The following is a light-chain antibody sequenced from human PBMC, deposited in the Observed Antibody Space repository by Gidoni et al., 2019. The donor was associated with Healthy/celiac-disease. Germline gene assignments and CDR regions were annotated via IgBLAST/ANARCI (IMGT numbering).Light chain of an antibody. Sequence: DIVMTPSPDPLAVSLGERATINCKSSQSVLYSSNNKNYLAWYQQKPGPPPKLLIYWASTRESGVPDRFSGSGSGTDFTLTISSLQAEDVAVYYCQQYYSTPFTFGPGTKVDIK. V-gene: IGKV4-1*01. CDR1: QSVLYSSNNKNY. CDR2: WAS. CDR3: QQYYSTPFT. J-gene: IGKJ3*01.